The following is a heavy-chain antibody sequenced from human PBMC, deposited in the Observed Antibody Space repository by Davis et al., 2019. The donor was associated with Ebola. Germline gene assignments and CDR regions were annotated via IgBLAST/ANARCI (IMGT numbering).Heavy chain of an antibody. Sequence: SETLSLTCAVYGGSFSGYYWSWIRQPPGKGLEWIGEINHSGSTNYNPSLKSRVTISVDTSKNQFSLKLSSLTAADTAVYYCARIATAGSTHYYYYYGMDVWSQGTTVTVSS. CDR2: INHSGST. D-gene: IGHD6-13*01. J-gene: IGHJ6*02. CDR3: ARIATAGSTHYYYYYGMDV. CDR1: GGSFSGYY. V-gene: IGHV4-34*01.